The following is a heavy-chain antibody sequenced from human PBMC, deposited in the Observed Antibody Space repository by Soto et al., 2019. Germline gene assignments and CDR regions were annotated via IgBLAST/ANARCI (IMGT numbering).Heavy chain of an antibody. CDR3: ARARRGGSGNNLFDP. CDR2: IYYSGST. CDR1: GGSISSYY. D-gene: IGHD2-15*01. V-gene: IGHV4-59*01. Sequence: ASETLSLTCTVSGGSISSYYWSWIRQPPGKGLEWIGYIYYSGSTNYNPSLKSRVTISVDTSKNQFSLKLSSVTAADTAVYYCARARRGGSGNNLFDPWGQGTLVTVSS. J-gene: IGHJ5*02.